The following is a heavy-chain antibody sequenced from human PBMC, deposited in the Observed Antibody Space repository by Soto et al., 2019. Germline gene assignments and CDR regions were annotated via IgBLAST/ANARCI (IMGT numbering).Heavy chain of an antibody. CDR1: GFTFSSYD. V-gene: IGHV3-23*01. D-gene: IGHD6-19*01. J-gene: IGHJ4*02. Sequence: GGSLRLSCAASGFTFSSYDMNWVRQAPGKGLEWVSVISGSYNRTNYAESVNGRFTISRDNSKNTLYLQMNSLRAEDTAVYYCAKSPHSGSWRFVEIFDYWGPGTLVTVSS. CDR2: ISGSYNRT. CDR3: AKSPHSGSWRFVEIFDY.